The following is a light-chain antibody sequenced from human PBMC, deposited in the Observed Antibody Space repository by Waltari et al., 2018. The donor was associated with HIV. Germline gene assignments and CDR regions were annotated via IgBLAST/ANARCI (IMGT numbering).Light chain of an antibody. CDR3: QAWDSGTWV. CDR1: KLGDNY. Sequence: SYELTQPPSVSVSPGQTASITCSGDKLGDNYACWYQQKPGQSPVLVIYQDSKRPSGIPERFSGSNSGNTATLTIGGTQAMDEADYYCQAWDSGTWVFGGGTKLTVL. CDR2: QDS. J-gene: IGLJ3*02. V-gene: IGLV3-1*01.